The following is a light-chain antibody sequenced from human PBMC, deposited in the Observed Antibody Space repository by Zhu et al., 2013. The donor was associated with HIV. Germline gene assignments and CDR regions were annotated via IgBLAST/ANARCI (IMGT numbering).Light chain of an antibody. Sequence: EVVMTQSPATLSVSPGERAALSCRASQSVGSNLAWYQQKPGQAPRLLIYGASTRATGIPGRISGSGSGTEFTLTISSLQSEDFAVYYCQQYDIWPPITFGQGTRLEIK. V-gene: IGKV3-15*01. CDR2: GAS. CDR3: QQYDIWPPIT. J-gene: IGKJ5*01. CDR1: QSVGSN.